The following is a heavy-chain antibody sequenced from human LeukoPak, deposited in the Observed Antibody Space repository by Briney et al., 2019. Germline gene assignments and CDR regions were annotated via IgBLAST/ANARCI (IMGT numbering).Heavy chain of an antibody. D-gene: IGHD1-1*01. CDR1: GCTLTELS. V-gene: IGHV1-24*01. CDR3: ATSVEGGYYFDY. J-gene: IGHJ4*02. CDR2: FDPEDGET. Sequence: ASVKVSCKVSGCTLTELSMHWVRQAPGKGLEWMGGFDPEDGETIYAQKFQGRVTMTEDTSTDTAYMELSSLRSEDTAVYYCATSVEGGYYFDYWGQGTLVTVSS.